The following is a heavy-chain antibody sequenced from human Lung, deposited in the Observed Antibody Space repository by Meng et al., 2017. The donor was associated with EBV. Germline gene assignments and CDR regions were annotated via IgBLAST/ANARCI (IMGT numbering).Heavy chain of an antibody. CDR2: ITTMTGNP. Sequence: RVRSRATWQMPEAPGTVSCHASGYPLTRHPNTWVTRAPGQGLEWLGWITTMTGNPTYAQRFTGQFVFSLDTPISTAYLQISSLKAENTALYSCARDDNGAPDYWGQGTLFTVSS. CDR1: GYPLTRHP. J-gene: IGHJ4*02. CDR3: ARDDNGAPDY. V-gene: IGHV7-4-1*02. D-gene: IGHD1-14*01.